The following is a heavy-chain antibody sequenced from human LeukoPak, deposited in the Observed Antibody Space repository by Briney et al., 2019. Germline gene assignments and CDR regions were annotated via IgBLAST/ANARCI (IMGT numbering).Heavy chain of an antibody. CDR2: IYYSGST. Sequence: PSETLSLTCTVSGGSISSGDYYWGWIRQPPGKGLEWIGYIYYSGSTYYNPSLKSRVTLSVDTSKNQFSLKLSSVTAADTAVYYCARGIAAAGTTDYWGQGTLVTVSS. V-gene: IGHV4-30-4*01. D-gene: IGHD6-13*01. CDR3: ARGIAAAGTTDY. J-gene: IGHJ4*02. CDR1: GGSISSGDYY.